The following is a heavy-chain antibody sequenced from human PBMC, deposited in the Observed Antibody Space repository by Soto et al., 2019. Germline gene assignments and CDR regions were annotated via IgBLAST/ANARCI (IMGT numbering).Heavy chain of an antibody. D-gene: IGHD6-13*01. CDR3: ARRGPGTYFDY. CDR2: VSYDGDNE. CDR1: GFTFSNYA. Sequence: GGSLRLSCVASGFTFSNYAMHWVRQAPGKGLEWVAIVSYDGDNEYYADSVRGRFFISRDNSKNTLYLQMNSLRTEDTAVYYCARRGPGTYFDYWGQGTLVTVSS. V-gene: IGHV3-30*03. J-gene: IGHJ4*02.